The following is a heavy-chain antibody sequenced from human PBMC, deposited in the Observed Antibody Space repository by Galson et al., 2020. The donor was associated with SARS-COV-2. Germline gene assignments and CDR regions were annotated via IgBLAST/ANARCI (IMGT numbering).Heavy chain of an antibody. D-gene: IGHD6-13*01. CDR3: AREARAAAGLFNWFDP. CDR2: ISAFNGNT. J-gene: IGHJ5*02. Sequence: ASVKVSCQAFGDIFNNYGVGWVRQAPGQGLEWMGWISAFNGNTIYAQKFQGRVTMTIDTSTNTAYMELTSLRSDDTAVYYCAREARAAAGLFNWFDPWGQGTLVTVSS. CDR1: GDIFNNYG. V-gene: IGHV1-18*04.